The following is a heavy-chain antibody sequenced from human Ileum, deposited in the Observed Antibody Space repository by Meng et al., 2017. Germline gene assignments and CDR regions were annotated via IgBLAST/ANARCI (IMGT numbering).Heavy chain of an antibody. V-gene: IGHV4-34*01. D-gene: IGHD3-22*01. CDR1: GGSFSGDY. J-gene: IGHJ4*02. Sequence: LLNPSEPLSRAFAVCGGSFSGDYWSWIRQPPGKGLEWIGEINHSGSTNYNPSLKSRVTISVDTSKNQFSLKLSSVTAADTAVYYCSRTSYYDNSGYYPGWGQGTLVTVSS. CDR3: SRTSYYDNSGYYPG. CDR2: INHSGST.